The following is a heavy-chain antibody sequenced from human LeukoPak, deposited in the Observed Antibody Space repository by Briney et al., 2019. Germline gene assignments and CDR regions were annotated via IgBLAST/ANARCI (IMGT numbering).Heavy chain of an antibody. CDR3: ARGGRYIRRRLDV. D-gene: IGHD3-16*01. Sequence: PSETLSLTCTVSGGSISGYYWSWIRQPPGKGLEWLGYIYYSGGTMYNPSLNSRGTISVDMSKNQFSLKLSSVTAADTAVYYCARGGRYIRRRLDVWGQGTTVTVSS. CDR2: IYYSGGT. CDR1: GGSISGYY. V-gene: IGHV4-59*01. J-gene: IGHJ6*02.